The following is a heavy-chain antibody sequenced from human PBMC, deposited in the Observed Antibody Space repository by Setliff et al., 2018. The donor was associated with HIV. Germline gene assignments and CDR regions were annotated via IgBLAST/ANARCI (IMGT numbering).Heavy chain of an antibody. CDR3: ARHGTFGVVSPGDSYYSYMDV. CDR2: MYHTGST. D-gene: IGHD3-3*01. CDR1: GLSMSTTSYY. J-gene: IGHJ6*03. Sequence: SETLSLTCAVSGLSMSTTSYYWSWIRQPPGKGLEWIGYMYHTGSTNHNPSLKSRVTISVDTSRNQISLNLTSVTAADTAVYYCARHGTFGVVSPGDSYYSYMDVWGKGTTVTVSS. V-gene: IGHV4-61*05.